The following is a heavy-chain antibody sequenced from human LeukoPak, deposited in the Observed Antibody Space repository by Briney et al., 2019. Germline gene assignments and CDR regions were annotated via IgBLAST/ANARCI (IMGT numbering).Heavy chain of an antibody. Sequence: GGSLRLSCAASGFTFSSYAMSWVRQAPGKGLEWVSAISGSGGSTYYADSVKGRFTISRDNSKNTLYLQMNSLRAEDTAVYYCARAGGYCTNSVCSEGADYYMDVWGKGTTVTVSS. D-gene: IGHD2-8*01. CDR2: ISGSGGST. CDR1: GFTFSSYA. V-gene: IGHV3-23*01. J-gene: IGHJ6*03. CDR3: ARAGGYCTNSVCSEGADYYMDV.